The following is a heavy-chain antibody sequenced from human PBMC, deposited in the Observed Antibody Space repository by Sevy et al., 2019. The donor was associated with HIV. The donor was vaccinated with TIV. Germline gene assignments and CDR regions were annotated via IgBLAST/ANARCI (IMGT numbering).Heavy chain of an antibody. CDR3: AREGISVSGLTGYFDL. Sequence: ASVKVSCKASRYRFTSYYMHWVRQAPGQGLEWMGITNPRSGSTTYAQKLQGRVTMTRDTSTNTVYMELSSLRSEDTAVYYCAREGISVSGLTGYFDLWGRGTLVTVSS. CDR2: TNPRSGST. J-gene: IGHJ2*01. CDR1: RYRFTSYY. D-gene: IGHD6-19*01. V-gene: IGHV1-46*01.